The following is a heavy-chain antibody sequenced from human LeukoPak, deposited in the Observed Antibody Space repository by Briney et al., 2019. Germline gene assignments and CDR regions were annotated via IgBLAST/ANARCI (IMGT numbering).Heavy chain of an antibody. D-gene: IGHD2-2*01. Sequence: SETLSLTCTVSGGSISSYYWSWIRQPAGKGLEWIGRIYTSGSTNYNASLKSRVSMSVDTSKNQFSLKLSSVTAADTAVYYCARRIEEYPDAFDIWGQGTMVTVSS. CDR3: ARRIEEYPDAFDI. CDR2: IYTSGST. CDR1: GGSISSYY. V-gene: IGHV4-4*07. J-gene: IGHJ3*02.